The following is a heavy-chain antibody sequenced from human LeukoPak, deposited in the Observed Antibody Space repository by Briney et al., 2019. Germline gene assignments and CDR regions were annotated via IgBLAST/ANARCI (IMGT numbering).Heavy chain of an antibody. V-gene: IGHV1-2*02. J-gene: IGHJ5*02. CDR3: ARDRTSGYNWFDP. CDR1: GYTFTGYY. Sequence: ASVKVSCKASGYTFTGYYMHWVRQAPGQGLEWMGWINPNSGDTNYAQKFQGRVTMTRDTSISTAYMELSRLTSDDTARYYCARDRTSGYNWFDPWGQGTLVTVSS. D-gene: IGHD3-22*01. CDR2: INPNSGDT.